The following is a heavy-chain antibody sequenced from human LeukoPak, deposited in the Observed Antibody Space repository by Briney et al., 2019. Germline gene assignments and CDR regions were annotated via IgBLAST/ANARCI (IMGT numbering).Heavy chain of an antibody. CDR2: ISDSGGRT. CDR1: GITLSNYG. J-gene: IGHJ4*02. CDR3: AKRGAVIRVILVGFHKEANYFDS. D-gene: IGHD3-22*01. V-gene: IGHV3-23*01. Sequence: TGGSLRLSCAVSGITLSNYGMSWVRQAPGKGLEWVAGISDSGGRTNYADSVKGRFTISRDNPKNTLYLQMNSLRVEDTAVYFCAKRGAVIRVILVGFHKEANYFDSWGQGALVTVSS.